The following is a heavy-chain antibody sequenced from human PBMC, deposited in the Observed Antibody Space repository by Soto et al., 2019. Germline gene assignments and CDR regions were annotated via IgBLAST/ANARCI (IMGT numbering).Heavy chain of an antibody. CDR1: GYTFTIYA. Sequence: GASVKVSCKASGYTFTIYAMHWVLQAPGQRLEWMGWINAGNGNTKYSQKFQGRVTITRDTSASTAYMELSSLRSEDTAVYYCAREIVVVINYNWFDSRGQGTLVNVAS. CDR2: INAGNGNT. J-gene: IGHJ5*01. D-gene: IGHD3-22*01. V-gene: IGHV1-3*01. CDR3: AREIVVVINYNWFDS.